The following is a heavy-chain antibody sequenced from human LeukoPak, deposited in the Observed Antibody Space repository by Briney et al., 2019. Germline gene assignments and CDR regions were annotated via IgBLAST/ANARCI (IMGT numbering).Heavy chain of an antibody. V-gene: IGHV3-11*01. CDR1: GFTFSDYY. Sequence: GGSLRPSCAASGFTFSDYYMSWIRQAPGKGLEWISYITSSGSTIYYTDSVKGRFTVSRDNAKNSLYLQMNSLRAEDTAVYFCARHIEAATALHYWGQGTLVTVSS. CDR2: ITSSGSTI. D-gene: IGHD2-21*01. J-gene: IGHJ4*02. CDR3: ARHIEAATALHY.